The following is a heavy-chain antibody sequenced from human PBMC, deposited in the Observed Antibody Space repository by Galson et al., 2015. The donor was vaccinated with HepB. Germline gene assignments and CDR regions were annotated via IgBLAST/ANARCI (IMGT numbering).Heavy chain of an antibody. D-gene: IGHD5-18*01. CDR2: MNPNSGNT. Sequence: SVKVSCKASGYTFTSHDINWVRQATGQGLEWMGWMNPNSGNTGYVQKFQGRVTMTRNTSISTAYMELSSLRSEDTGVYYCTRRYTYEYPDYWGQGTLVTVSS. J-gene: IGHJ4*02. CDR3: TRRYTYEYPDY. V-gene: IGHV1-8*01. CDR1: GYTFTSHD.